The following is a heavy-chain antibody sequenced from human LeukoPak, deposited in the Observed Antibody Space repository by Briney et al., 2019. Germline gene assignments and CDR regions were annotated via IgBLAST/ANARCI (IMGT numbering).Heavy chain of an antibody. CDR1: GFTFISYD. J-gene: IGHJ4*02. CDR3: ARVASVAGNSGGLDY. CDR2: IGTAGDT. Sequence: GGSLRLPCAASGFTFISYDMHWVPQATGKGLEWCSAIGTAGDTYYPGSVRGRFTLSRENAKNSFYLQMNSMRAGDTAVYYCARVASVAGNSGGLDYWGQGTLVTVSS. V-gene: IGHV3-13*01. D-gene: IGHD6-13*01.